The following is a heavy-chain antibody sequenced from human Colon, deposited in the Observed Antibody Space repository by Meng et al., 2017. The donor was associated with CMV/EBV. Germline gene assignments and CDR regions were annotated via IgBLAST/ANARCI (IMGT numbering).Heavy chain of an antibody. CDR1: GGSISSSNYY. J-gene: IGHJ4*02. D-gene: IGHD3/OR15-3a*01. CDR2: VYYSGST. V-gene: IGHV4-39*07. CDR3: AKSGGFLGWLFDFDY. Sequence: GSLRLSCTVSGGSISSSNYYWGWIRQPPGKGLEWIGSVYYSGSTYYNPSVKSRVTISVDRSKNQFSLKLTSVTAADTAVYYCAKSGGFLGWLFDFDYWGQGRLVTVSS.